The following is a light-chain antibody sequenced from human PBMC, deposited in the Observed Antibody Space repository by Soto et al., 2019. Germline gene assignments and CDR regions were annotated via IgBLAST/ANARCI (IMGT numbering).Light chain of an antibody. V-gene: IGKV2-28*01. CDR1: QSLLHSNGYNY. CDR2: LGS. Sequence: DLVMTQSPLSLPVTPGEPASISCRSSQSLLHSNGYNYLDWYLQKPGQSPQLLIFLGSNRASGVPDRFSGSGSGTDFTLKISRVEAEDVGVYYCMQALQTPWTFGPGTKADIK. CDR3: MQALQTPWT. J-gene: IGKJ3*01.